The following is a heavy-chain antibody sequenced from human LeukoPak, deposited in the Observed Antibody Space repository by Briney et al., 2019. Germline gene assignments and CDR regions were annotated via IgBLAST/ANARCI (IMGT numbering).Heavy chain of an antibody. D-gene: IGHD2-15*01. CDR1: GFTFSSYA. J-gene: IGHJ5*02. V-gene: IGHV3-23*01. CDR2: ISGSGGST. CDR3: ARNVEVVLDAYSGGFDP. Sequence: GGSLRLSCAASGFTFSSYAMSWVRQAPGKGLEWVSAISGSGGSTYYADSVKGRFTISRDNSKNTLYLQMNSLRAEDTAVYYCARNVEVVLDAYSGGFDPWSQGTLVTVSS.